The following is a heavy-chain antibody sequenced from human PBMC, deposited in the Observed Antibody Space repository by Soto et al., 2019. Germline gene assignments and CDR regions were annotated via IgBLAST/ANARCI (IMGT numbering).Heavy chain of an antibody. J-gene: IGHJ4*02. D-gene: IGHD3-22*01. CDR1: GFTFSSYA. Sequence: GGSLRLSCAASGFTFSSYAMSWVRQAPGKGLEWVSAISGSGGSTYYADSVKGRLTISRDNSKNTLYLQMNSLRAEDTAVYYCAKSHYYDSSGYYYGFDYWGQGTLVTVSS. V-gene: IGHV3-23*01. CDR2: ISGSGGST. CDR3: AKSHYYDSSGYYYGFDY.